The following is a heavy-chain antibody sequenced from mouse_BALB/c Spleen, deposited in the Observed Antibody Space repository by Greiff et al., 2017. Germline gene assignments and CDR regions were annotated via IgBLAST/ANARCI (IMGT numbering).Heavy chain of an antibody. J-gene: IGHJ2*01. D-gene: IGHD2-1*01. CDR1: GFTFTDYY. Sequence: DVKLVESGGGLVQPGGSLRLSCATSGFTFTDYYMSWVRQPPGKALEWLGFIRNKANGYTTEYSASVKGRFTISRDNSQSILYLQMNTLRAEDSATYYCARVYGNYDYWGQGTTLTVSS. CDR2: IRNKANGYTT. V-gene: IGHV7-3*02. CDR3: ARVYGNYDY.